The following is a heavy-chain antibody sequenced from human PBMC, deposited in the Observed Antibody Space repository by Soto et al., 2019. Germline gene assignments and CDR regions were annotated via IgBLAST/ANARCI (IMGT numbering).Heavy chain of an antibody. CDR2: IVVGSGNT. CDR3: AARSDYDYVWGSYRYTETLPDY. V-gene: IGHV1-58*01. Sequence: QMQLVQSGPEVKKPGTSVKVSCKASGFTFTSSAVQWVRQARGQRLEWIGWIVVGSGNTNYAQKFQERVTITRDMSTSTAYMDLSSLRSEDTAVYYCAARSDYDYVWGSYRYTETLPDYWGQGTLVTVSS. J-gene: IGHJ4*02. CDR1: GFTFTSSA. D-gene: IGHD3-16*02.